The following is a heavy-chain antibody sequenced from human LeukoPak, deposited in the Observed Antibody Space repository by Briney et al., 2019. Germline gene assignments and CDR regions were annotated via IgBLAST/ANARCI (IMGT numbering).Heavy chain of an antibody. D-gene: IGHD6-19*01. CDR1: GFTFSSYW. CDR2: IKQDGSEK. Sequence: PGGSLRLSCAASGFTFSSYWMSWVRQAPGKGLEWVANIKQDGSEKYYVDSVKGRFTISRGNAKNSLYLQMNSLRAEDTAVYYCARDPGSGWYILGYFDYWGQGTLVTVSS. J-gene: IGHJ4*02. V-gene: IGHV3-7*01. CDR3: ARDPGSGWYILGYFDY.